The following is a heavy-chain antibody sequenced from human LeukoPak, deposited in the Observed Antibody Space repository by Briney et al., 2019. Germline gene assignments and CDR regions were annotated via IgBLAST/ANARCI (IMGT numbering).Heavy chain of an antibody. D-gene: IGHD1-26*01. V-gene: IGHV4-4*07. J-gene: IGHJ3*02. Sequence: PSESLSLICTVSGVSISSYYWTWNRQPAGKGLEWIGRIYSSGNTNCNPSLESRVTMSVDTSKNQFSLKLSSVTAADTAVYYCARERGNLRGDAFDIWGQGTMVTVSS. CDR3: ARERGNLRGDAFDI. CDR1: GVSISSYY. CDR2: IYSSGNT.